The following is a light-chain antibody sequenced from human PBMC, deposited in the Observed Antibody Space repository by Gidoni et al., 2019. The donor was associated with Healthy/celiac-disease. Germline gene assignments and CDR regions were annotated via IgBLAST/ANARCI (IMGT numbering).Light chain of an antibody. Sequence: DIVMTPYPLSLPVTPGEPASISCRSSQSLLHSNGYNYLDWYLQKPGQSPQLLIYLGSNRAAGVPDRFSGSGAGTDFTLKISRVEAEDVGVYYCMQALQTPLTFGQGTKVEIK. CDR3: MQALQTPLT. J-gene: IGKJ1*01. V-gene: IGKV2-28*01. CDR2: LGS. CDR1: QSLLHSNGYNY.